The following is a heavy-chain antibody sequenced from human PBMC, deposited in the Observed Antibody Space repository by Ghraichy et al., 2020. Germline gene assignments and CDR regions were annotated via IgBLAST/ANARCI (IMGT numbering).Heavy chain of an antibody. CDR3: ARATSGTGPDY. CDR2: IYNSGST. V-gene: IGHV4-59*01. CDR1: GGSISSYS. D-gene: IGHD6-13*01. J-gene: IGHJ4*01. Sequence: SETLSLTCTVSGGSISSYSWSWIRQPPGKGLEWIGYIYNSGSTNYNPSLKSRVTISADTSKNQFSLKLNSVTAADTAVYYCARATSGTGPDYWGQGTLVNVSS.